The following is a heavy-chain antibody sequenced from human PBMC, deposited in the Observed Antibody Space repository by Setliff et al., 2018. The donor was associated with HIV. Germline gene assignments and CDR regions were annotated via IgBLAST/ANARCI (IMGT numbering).Heavy chain of an antibody. V-gene: IGHV1-18*01. CDR2: ISGYNGNT. J-gene: IGHJ4*02. D-gene: IGHD6-6*01. CDR1: GYTFTNYG. Sequence: ASVKVSCKASGYTFTNYGISWVRQAPGQGLEWMGWISGYNGNTNYAQKFQGRVTMTTDTSTRTAYMELRSLRSDDTAVHYCARDSRSSIAPYNFDYWGQGTVVTVSS. CDR3: ARDSRSSIAPYNFDY.